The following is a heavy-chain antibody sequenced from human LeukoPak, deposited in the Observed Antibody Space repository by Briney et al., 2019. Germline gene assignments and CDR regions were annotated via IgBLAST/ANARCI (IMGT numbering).Heavy chain of an antibody. J-gene: IGHJ4*02. V-gene: IGHV4-59*01. D-gene: IGHD4-17*01. CDR3: ARGKHGDYGRGTLGPWDY. CDR1: GGSISSYY. CDR2: IYYSGST. Sequence: SETLSLTCTVSGGSISSYYWSWIRQPPGKGLEWIGYIYYSGSTNYNPSLKSRVTISVDTSKNQFSLKLSSVTAADTAVYYCARGKHGDYGRGTLGPWDYWGQGTLVTVSS.